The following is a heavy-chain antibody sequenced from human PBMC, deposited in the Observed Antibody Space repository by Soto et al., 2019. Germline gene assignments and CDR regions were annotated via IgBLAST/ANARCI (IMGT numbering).Heavy chain of an antibody. CDR3: ARDGIAVAGMPYYYYGMDV. V-gene: IGHV1-2*02. Sequence: GASVKVSCKASGYTFTGYYMHWVRQAPGPGLGWMGWINPNSGGTNYAQKFQGRVTMTRDTSISTAYMELSRLRSDDTAVYYCARDGIAVAGMPYYYYGMDVRGQGTTVTVSS. CDR2: INPNSGGT. D-gene: IGHD6-19*01. J-gene: IGHJ6*02. CDR1: GYTFTGYY.